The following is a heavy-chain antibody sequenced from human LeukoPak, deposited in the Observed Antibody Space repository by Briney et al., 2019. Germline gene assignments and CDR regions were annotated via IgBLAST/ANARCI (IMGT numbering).Heavy chain of an antibody. V-gene: IGHV1-18*01. CDR3: ARESAHDAFDI. Sequence: ASVKVSCKTSGGTFSNYAISWVRQAPGQGLEWMGWISAYNGNTNYAQKLQGRVTMTTDTSTSTAYMELRSLRSDDTAVYYCARESAHDAFDIWGQGTMVTVSS. CDR1: GGTFSNYA. J-gene: IGHJ3*02. CDR2: ISAYNGNT.